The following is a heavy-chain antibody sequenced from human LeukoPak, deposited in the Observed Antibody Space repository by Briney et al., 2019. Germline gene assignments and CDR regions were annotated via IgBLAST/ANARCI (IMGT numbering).Heavy chain of an antibody. CDR1: GGSISSYY. Sequence: PSETLSLTCTVSGGSISSYYWGWLRQPPGKGLEWIGFIYYSGITDYNPSLKSRVTISIDTSKNQFSLKLTSVTAADTAVYYCARPRALSYYDSSGDLYYFEYWGQGTLVTVSS. V-gene: IGHV4-59*01. J-gene: IGHJ4*02. CDR2: IYYSGIT. D-gene: IGHD3-22*01. CDR3: ARPRALSYYDSSGDLYYFEY.